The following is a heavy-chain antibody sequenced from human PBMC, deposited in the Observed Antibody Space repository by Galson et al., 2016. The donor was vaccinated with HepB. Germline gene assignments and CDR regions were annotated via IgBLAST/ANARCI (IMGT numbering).Heavy chain of an antibody. CDR3: SSGISLIGHGGAMDV. D-gene: IGHD2-21*01. J-gene: IGHJ6*02. CDR1: GFIFGSYW. Sequence: SLRLSCAASGFIFGSYWMHWGRQVPGKGLVWVSRIRGDGSETSYADSVRGRFTISRDNARNTMYLQMNSLRAEDTAVYYCSSGISLIGHGGAMDVWGQGTTVTVSS. CDR2: IRGDGSET. V-gene: IGHV3-74*01.